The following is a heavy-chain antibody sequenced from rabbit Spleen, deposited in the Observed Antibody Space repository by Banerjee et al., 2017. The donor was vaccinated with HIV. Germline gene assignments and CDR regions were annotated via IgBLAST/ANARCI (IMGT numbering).Heavy chain of an antibody. Sequence: QEQLEESGGGLVQPEGSLTLTCTASGFTISSSDYMCWVRLAPGKGLEWIGGIYVCSGSTHYSNWAKGRFTMHKTSSTTVTLQLTSLTAADTATYFCARSGYVGYGDGNLWGPGTLVTDS. J-gene: IGHJ4*01. V-gene: IGHV1S45*01. CDR1: GFTISSSDY. CDR3: ARSGYVGYGDGNL. CDR2: IYVCSGST. D-gene: IGHD6-1*01.